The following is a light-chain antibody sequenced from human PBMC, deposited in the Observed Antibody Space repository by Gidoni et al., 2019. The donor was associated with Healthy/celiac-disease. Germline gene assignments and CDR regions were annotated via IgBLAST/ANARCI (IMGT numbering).Light chain of an antibody. V-gene: IGKV2D-29*01. CDR3: MQSIQRSIT. Sequence: DIVMIQTPLSLFGTTGQPASTSCKSSQSLLHSDGKTYLYWYLQKPGQPPRLLIYEVSNRVSGVTDRFSGSGSGTDFTLKISRVEAEDVGVYYCMQSIQRSITFGQGTRVEIK. J-gene: IGKJ5*01. CDR2: EVS. CDR1: QSLLHSDGKTY.